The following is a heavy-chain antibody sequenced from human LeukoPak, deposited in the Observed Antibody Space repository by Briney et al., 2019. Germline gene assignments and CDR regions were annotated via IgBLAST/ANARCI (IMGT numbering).Heavy chain of an antibody. J-gene: IGHJ4*02. CDR1: GFTFGDYA. CDR3: TRDAEWGSWYMDFDY. Sequence: GGSLRLSCTASGFTFGDYAMSWVRQAPGKGLEWVGFIRSKAYGGTTEYAASVKGRFTISRDDSKSIAYLQMNSLKTEDTAVYYCTRDAEWGSWYMDFDYWGQGTLVTVSS. CDR2: IRSKAYGGTT. V-gene: IGHV3-49*04. D-gene: IGHD6-13*01.